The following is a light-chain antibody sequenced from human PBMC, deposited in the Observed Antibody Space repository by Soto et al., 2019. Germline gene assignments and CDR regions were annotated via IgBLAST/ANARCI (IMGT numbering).Light chain of an antibody. Sequence: EIVLTQSPGTLSLSPGERATLSCRASQSVSSSYLAWYQQKPGQAPRLLIYGASSRATGSPDRFSGSGSGTDFTLTISRLEPADFAVYYCQHYGSSQYTFGQGTKLEIK. CDR1: QSVSSSY. CDR2: GAS. CDR3: QHYGSSQYT. J-gene: IGKJ2*01. V-gene: IGKV3-20*01.